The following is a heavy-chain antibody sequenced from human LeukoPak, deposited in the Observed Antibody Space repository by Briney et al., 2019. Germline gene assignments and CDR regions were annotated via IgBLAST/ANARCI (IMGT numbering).Heavy chain of an antibody. CDR2: INPSGGST. J-gene: IGHJ4*02. CDR3: ARAYGGYSYGYYY. D-gene: IGHD5-18*01. Sequence: ASVTVSCKASGYTFTSYYIHWVRQAPGQGLEWMGIINPSGGSTNYAQKFQGRVTMTRDTSTSTVYMELSSLRSEDSAVYYCARAYGGYSYGYYYWGQGTLVTVSS. CDR1: GYTFTSYY. V-gene: IGHV1-46*01.